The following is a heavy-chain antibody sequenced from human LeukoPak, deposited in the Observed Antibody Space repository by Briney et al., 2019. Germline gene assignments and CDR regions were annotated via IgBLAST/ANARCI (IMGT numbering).Heavy chain of an antibody. CDR2: IYYSGST. Sequence: SETLSLTCTVSGGSISSYYWSWIRQPPGKGLAWIGYIYYSGSTNYNPSLESRVTISVDTSKNQFSLKLSSVTAADTAVYYCARTLYSSGDDYWGQGTLVTVSS. V-gene: IGHV4-59*01. CDR1: GGSISSYY. D-gene: IGHD6-19*01. J-gene: IGHJ4*02. CDR3: ARTLYSSGDDY.